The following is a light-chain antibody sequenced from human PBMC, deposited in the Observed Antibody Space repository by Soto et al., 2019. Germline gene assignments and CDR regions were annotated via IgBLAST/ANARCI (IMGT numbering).Light chain of an antibody. J-gene: IGKJ5*01. CDR1: QSFRGL. V-gene: IGKV3-11*01. CDR2: DAY. CDR3: QHRHMLPIM. Sequence: VLTQSTVTLSLSPGERATLSSRASQSFRGLLAWYQQTPGQAPRLLIYDAYNRATGIPPRFSGSGCRTDFTNTISSVEPEDAVFYYWQHRHMLPIMFRQGTRLEIK.